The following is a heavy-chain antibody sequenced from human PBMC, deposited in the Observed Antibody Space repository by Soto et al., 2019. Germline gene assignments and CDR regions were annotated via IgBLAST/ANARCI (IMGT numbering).Heavy chain of an antibody. Sequence: QVQLQESGPGLVKPSQTLSLTCNVSGASIGSGTSYWTWIRQHPGEGLEWIGHIYFTGATYSNPSLRSRLTMSVDTSKNQFSLKLTSVTAADTATYYCASIPRRGYSYGIDYWGQGTLVTVSS. D-gene: IGHD2-21*02. CDR1: GASIGSGTSY. J-gene: IGHJ4*02. CDR2: IYFTGAT. V-gene: IGHV4-31*03. CDR3: ASIPRRGYSYGIDY.